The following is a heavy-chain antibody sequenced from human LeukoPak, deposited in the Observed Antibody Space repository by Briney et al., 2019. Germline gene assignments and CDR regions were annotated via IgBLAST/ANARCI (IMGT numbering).Heavy chain of an antibody. Sequence: PGGSLRLSCAASGFTFDDYGMSWVRQAPGKGLEWVSGINWNGGSTGYADSVKGRFTISRDNSKNTLYLQVNSLRAEDTAVYYCAKDAPYDTKVPGPDYWGQGTLVTVSS. D-gene: IGHD3-22*01. CDR2: INWNGGST. J-gene: IGHJ4*02. CDR3: AKDAPYDTKVPGPDY. CDR1: GFTFDDYG. V-gene: IGHV3-20*04.